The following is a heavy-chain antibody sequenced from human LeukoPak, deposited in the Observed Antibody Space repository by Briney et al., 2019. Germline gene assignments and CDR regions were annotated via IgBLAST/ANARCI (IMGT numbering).Heavy chain of an antibody. CDR2: ISSSSSYI. CDR3: AGDRPSRNVVVVAATRY. J-gene: IGHJ4*02. D-gene: IGHD2-15*01. CDR1: GFTFSSYS. V-gene: IGHV3-21*01. Sequence: GGSLRLSCAASGFTFSSYSMNWVRQAPGKGLEWVSSISSSSSYIYYADSVKGRFTISRDNAKNSLYLQMNSLRAEDTAVYYCAGDRPSRNVVVVAATRYWGQGTLVTVSS.